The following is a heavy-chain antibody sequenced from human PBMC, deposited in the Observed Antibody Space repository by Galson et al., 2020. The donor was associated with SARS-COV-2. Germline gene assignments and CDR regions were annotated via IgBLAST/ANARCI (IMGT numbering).Heavy chain of an antibody. CDR1: VLSLRTSAVG. CDR3: ARGLRWLSGFDY. J-gene: IGHJ4*02. Sequence: SGPTLVTPTHTLTLTCTFSVLSLRTSAVGVGWIRQPPEKALEWLALIYWNDDKRYSPSLKSRLTITKDTSKNQVVLTMTNMDPVDTATYYCARGLRWLSGFDYWGQGTLVTVSS. D-gene: IGHD2-15*01. CDR2: IYWNDDK. V-gene: IGHV2-5*01.